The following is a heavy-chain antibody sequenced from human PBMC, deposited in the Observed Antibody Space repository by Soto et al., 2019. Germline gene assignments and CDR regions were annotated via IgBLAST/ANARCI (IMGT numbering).Heavy chain of an antibody. CDR3: TLWFGELSPNYYYYYMDV. V-gene: IGHV3-49*03. J-gene: IGHJ6*03. CDR2: IRSKANSGTT. Sequence: GGSLRLSCTASGFTFGDYAMSWFRQAPGKGLERVGCIRSKANSGTTEYAASVKGRFTISRDDSKNTAYLQMNSLKTEDTAVYYCTLWFGELSPNYYYYYMDVWGKGTTVTVSS. CDR1: GFTFGDYA. D-gene: IGHD3-10*01.